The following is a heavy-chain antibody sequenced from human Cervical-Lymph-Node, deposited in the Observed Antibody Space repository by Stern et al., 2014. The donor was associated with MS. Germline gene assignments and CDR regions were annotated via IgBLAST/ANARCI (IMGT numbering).Heavy chain of an antibody. CDR1: GGTFSKFP. V-gene: IGHV1-69*01. CDR3: ALSSETSDRWYSLGYDL. J-gene: IGHJ5*02. D-gene: IGHD6-13*01. Sequence: VQLVESGAEVTKPGSSVKVSCKASGGTFSKFPSSWVRQAPGQGLEWMGGIFPVFGTPTYAQEFRGRVTITDDVSTSTVCMELSSLRSDDTAVYYCALSSETSDRWYSLGYDLWGQGTLVTVSS. CDR2: IFPVFGTP.